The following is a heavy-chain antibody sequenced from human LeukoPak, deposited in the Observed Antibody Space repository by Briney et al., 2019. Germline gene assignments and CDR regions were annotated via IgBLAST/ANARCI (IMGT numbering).Heavy chain of an antibody. Sequence: GGSLRLSCAASGFTFSSYAMHWVRQAPGKGLEWVAVISYDGSNKYYADSVKGRFTISRDNSKNTLYLQMNSLRAEDTAVYYCAKGHRYYGSGSYQSHWGQGTLVTVSS. V-gene: IGHV3-30*04. CDR3: AKGHRYYGSGSYQSH. CDR1: GFTFSSYA. CDR2: ISYDGSNK. D-gene: IGHD3-10*01. J-gene: IGHJ4*02.